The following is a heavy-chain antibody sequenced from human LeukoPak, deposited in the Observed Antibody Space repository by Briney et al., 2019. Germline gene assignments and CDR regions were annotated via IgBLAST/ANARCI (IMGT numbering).Heavy chain of an antibody. V-gene: IGHV3-66*02. CDR2: IYSGGST. CDR1: GFTVSSNY. Sequence: GGSLRLSYAASGFTVSSNYMSWVRQAPGKGLEWVSVIYSGGSTYYADSVKGRFTISRDNSKNTLYLQMNSLRAEDTAVYYCARVPPYYYYMDVWGKGTTVTVSS. J-gene: IGHJ6*03. CDR3: ARVPPYYYYMDV.